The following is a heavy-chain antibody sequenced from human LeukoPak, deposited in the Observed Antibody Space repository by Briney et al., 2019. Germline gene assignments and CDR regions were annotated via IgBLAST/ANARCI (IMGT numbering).Heavy chain of an antibody. CDR1: GGSISSTSYY. D-gene: IGHD2-15*01. CDR3: ARHRAYCSGSKCYSVWFDP. Sequence: PSETLSLTCTVSGGSISSTSYYWGWIRQPPGKGLEWIGRMYYSGGSTDYNPSLKSRVTISADTSKNPFSLKLRSVTAADTAVYYCARHRAYCSGSKCYSVWFDPWGQGTLVTVSS. V-gene: IGHV4-39*01. J-gene: IGHJ5*02. CDR2: MYYSGGST.